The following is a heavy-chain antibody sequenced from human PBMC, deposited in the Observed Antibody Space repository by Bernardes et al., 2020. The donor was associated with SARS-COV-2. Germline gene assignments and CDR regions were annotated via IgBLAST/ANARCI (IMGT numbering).Heavy chain of an antibody. Sequence: GGSLRRSCAASGFTFSSYAMHWVRQAPGTGLEWVAVISYDGSNKYYADSVKGRFTISRDNSKNTLYLQMNSLRAEDTAVYYCASTLLNWFDPWGQGTLVTVSS. V-gene: IGHV3-30-3*01. CDR3: ASTLLNWFDP. CDR1: GFTFSSYA. CDR2: ISYDGSNK. J-gene: IGHJ5*02.